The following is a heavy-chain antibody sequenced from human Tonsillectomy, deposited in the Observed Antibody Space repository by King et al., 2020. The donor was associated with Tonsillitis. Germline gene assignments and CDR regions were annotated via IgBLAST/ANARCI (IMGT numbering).Heavy chain of an antibody. CDR1: GGSFSGYY. Sequence: VQLQQWGAGLLKPSETLSLTCAVYGGSFSGYYWSWIRHPPGKGLEWIGEINHSGTTNYNPSLRSRVTISVDTSKNQFSLKLSSVTAADTAVYYCARAPYRSRYYFDYWGQGTLVTVSS. CDR3: ARAPYRSRYYFDY. D-gene: IGHD6-13*01. J-gene: IGHJ4*02. V-gene: IGHV4-34*01. CDR2: INHSGTT.